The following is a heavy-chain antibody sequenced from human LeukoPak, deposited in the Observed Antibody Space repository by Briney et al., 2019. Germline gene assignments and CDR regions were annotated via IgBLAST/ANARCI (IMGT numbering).Heavy chain of an antibody. CDR1: GYTFTNYG. D-gene: IGHD2-15*01. CDR3: ARDCIGCHGFDY. J-gene: IGHJ4*02. Sequence: ASVRVSCKASGYTFTNYGITWVRQAPGQGLEWMGWVSAYADNTNYEQKIRGRVTMTTDTSTSTAYMEWRSLRSDDTAVYYCARDCIGCHGFDYWGQGTLGTVSS. CDR2: VSAYADNT. V-gene: IGHV1-18*01.